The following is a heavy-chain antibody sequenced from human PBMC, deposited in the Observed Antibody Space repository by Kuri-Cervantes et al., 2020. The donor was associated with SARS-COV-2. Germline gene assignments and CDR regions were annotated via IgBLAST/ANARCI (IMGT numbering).Heavy chain of an antibody. Sequence: GESLKISCAASGFTVSSNYMSWVRQAPGKGLEWVSVIYSGGSTYYADSVKGRFTISRDNSKNTLYLQMNSLRAEDTAVYYCARELAPDYYDSSGYYTLGFDYWGQGTLVTVSS. J-gene: IGHJ4*02. V-gene: IGHV3-53*01. CDR2: IYSGGST. CDR3: ARELAPDYYDSSGYYTLGFDY. CDR1: GFTVSSNY. D-gene: IGHD3-22*01.